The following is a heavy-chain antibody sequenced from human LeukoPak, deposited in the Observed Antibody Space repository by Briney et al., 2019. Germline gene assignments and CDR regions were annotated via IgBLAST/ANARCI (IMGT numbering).Heavy chain of an antibody. J-gene: IGHJ4*02. CDR2: ISERGGST. Sequence: GSLRLSCVVSGISLTNYAMTWVRQAPGKGLECVSYISERGGSTSYADSVKGRFTISRDTSLNTRYLQMTSLRAEDTAVYFCAKRGIVIRGILVIGYHQEAYHYDCWGQGVLVTVSS. CDR1: GISLTNYA. D-gene: IGHD3-10*01. CDR3: AKRGIVIRGILVIGYHQEAYHYDC. V-gene: IGHV3-23*01.